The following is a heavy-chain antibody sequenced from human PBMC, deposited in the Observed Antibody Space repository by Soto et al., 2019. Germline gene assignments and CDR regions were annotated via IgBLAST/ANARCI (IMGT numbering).Heavy chain of an antibody. V-gene: IGHV3-21*01. CDR1: GFTFSSYS. Sequence: PGGSLRLSCAASGFTFSSYSMNWVRQAPGKGLEWVSSISSSSSYIYYADSVKGRFTISRDNAKNSLYLQMNSLRAEDTAVYYCARDFSGYDSYYFGYWGQGTLVTVSS. J-gene: IGHJ4*02. CDR2: ISSSSSYI. CDR3: ARDFSGYDSYYFGY. D-gene: IGHD5-12*01.